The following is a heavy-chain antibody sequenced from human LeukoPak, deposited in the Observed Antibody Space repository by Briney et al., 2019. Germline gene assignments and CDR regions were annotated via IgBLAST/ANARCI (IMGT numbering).Heavy chain of an antibody. D-gene: IGHD3-10*01. Sequence: NASETLSLTCAVYGGSFSGYYWSWIRQPPGKGLEWIGEINHSGSTNYNPSLKSRVTISVDTSKNQFSLKLSSVTAADTAVYYCARGRGGSVYWGQGTLVTVSS. CDR2: INHSGST. CDR3: ARGRGGSVY. CDR1: GGSFSGYY. V-gene: IGHV4-34*01. J-gene: IGHJ4*02.